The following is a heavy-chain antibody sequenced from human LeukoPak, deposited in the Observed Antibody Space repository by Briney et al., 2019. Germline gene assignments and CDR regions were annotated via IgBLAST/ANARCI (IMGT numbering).Heavy chain of an antibody. D-gene: IGHD4-17*01. J-gene: IGHJ4*02. Sequence: AASVTVSCKASGYTFSIYGITWVRQAPGQGLEWLGFISADNGNTNYAQKFQGRVTMTTDTSTSTAYMELRSLRADDTAVYYCARCGATVTMFFDYWGQGTLVTVSS. CDR1: GYTFSIYG. CDR2: ISADNGNT. CDR3: ARCGATVTMFFDY. V-gene: IGHV1-18*01.